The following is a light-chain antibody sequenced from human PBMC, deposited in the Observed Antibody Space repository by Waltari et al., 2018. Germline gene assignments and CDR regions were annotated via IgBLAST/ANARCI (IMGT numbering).Light chain of an antibody. CDR3: QQRTEWPRT. CDR2: DAF. CDR1: QSLTTY. V-gene: IGKV3-11*01. Sequence: ELVLTQSPVTLSLSSAERATLSCRASQSLTTYLAWYHHRPGQSPRLIIYDAFNRTAGIPARFSGSGSGTDFTLTISSLEPEDLAVYFWQQRTEWPRTFGPGTKVEI. J-gene: IGKJ3*01.